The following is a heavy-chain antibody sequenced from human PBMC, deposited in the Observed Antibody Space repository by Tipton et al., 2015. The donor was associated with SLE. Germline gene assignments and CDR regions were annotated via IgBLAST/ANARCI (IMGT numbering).Heavy chain of an antibody. Sequence: SLRLSCAASGFTFNNFWMSWVRQAPVTGLEWVANINQDGSKKNYVDSVRGRFIISRDNVKNSLYLQMNSLRAEDTAVYYCTKYGVGALGFSFDIWGQGSMVTVSS. D-gene: IGHD4-17*01. V-gene: IGHV3-7*01. CDR3: TKYGVGALGFSFDI. CDR2: INQDGSKK. CDR1: GFTFNNFW. J-gene: IGHJ3*02.